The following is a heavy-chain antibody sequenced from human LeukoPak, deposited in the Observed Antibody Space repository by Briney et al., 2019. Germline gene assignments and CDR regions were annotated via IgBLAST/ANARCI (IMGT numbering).Heavy chain of an antibody. CDR2: VRSDGNDK. V-gene: IGHV3-30*02. J-gene: IGHJ4*02. CDR3: ATAGLDY. D-gene: IGHD2-21*02. CDR1: EFTFSNYG. Sequence: GGSLRLSCAASEFTFSNYGMHWVLQAPGKGLEWVTFVRSDGNDKYYADSVKGRFTISRDNSKNTLYLQMTSLRVEDTAIYYCATAGLDYWGQGSLVTVSS.